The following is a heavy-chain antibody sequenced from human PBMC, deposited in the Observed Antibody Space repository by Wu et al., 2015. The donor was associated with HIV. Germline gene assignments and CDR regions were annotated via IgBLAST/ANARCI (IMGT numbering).Heavy chain of an antibody. CDR3: ARGGLVMVRGVGAFDI. Sequence: VKVSCQASGYTFTDYYMHWVRQAPGQGLEWMGWINPNSGGTNYAQKFQGRVTMTRDTSISTAYMELSRLRSDDTAVYYCARGGLVMVRGVGAFDIWGQGTMVTVSS. V-gene: IGHV1-2*02. D-gene: IGHD3-10*01. J-gene: IGHJ3*02. CDR1: GYTFTDYY. CDR2: INPNSGGT.